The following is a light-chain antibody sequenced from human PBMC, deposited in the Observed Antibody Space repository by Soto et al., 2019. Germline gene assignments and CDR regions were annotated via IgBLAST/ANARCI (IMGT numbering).Light chain of an antibody. Sequence: EVVLTQSPGTLSLSQGERATLSCRASQIVSSGYLGWYQQKPGQAPRLLIYGASSRATGIPDRFSGSGSGTDFTLTISRLEPEDFAVYFFQQYTYSPWTFGQGTKVEIK. V-gene: IGKV3-20*01. CDR2: GAS. CDR1: QIVSSGY. CDR3: QQYTYSPWT. J-gene: IGKJ1*01.